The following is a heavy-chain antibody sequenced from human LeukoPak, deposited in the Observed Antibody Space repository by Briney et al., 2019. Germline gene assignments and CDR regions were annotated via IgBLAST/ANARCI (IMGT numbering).Heavy chain of an antibody. Sequence: PSETLSLTCAVYGGSFSGYYWSWIRQPPGKGLEWIGEINHSGSTNYNPSLKSRVTISVDTSKNQFSLKLSSVTAAETAVYYCARGNYYDSSGYYYYDYWGQGTLVTVSS. CDR3: ARGNYYDSSGYYYYDY. CDR1: GGSFSGYY. CDR2: INHSGST. J-gene: IGHJ4*02. V-gene: IGHV4-34*01. D-gene: IGHD3-22*01.